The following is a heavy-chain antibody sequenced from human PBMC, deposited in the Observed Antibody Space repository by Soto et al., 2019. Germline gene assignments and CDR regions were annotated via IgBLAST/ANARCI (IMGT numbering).Heavy chain of an antibody. V-gene: IGHV3-49*03. CDR2: IRSKAYGGTT. J-gene: IGHJ6*02. Sequence: GGSLRLSCTASGFTFGDYAMSWFRQAPGKGLEWVGFIRSKAYGGTTEYAASVKGRFTISRDDSKSIAYLQMNSLKTEDTAVYYCTRDFRVGVVISFYYYGMDVWGQGTTVTVSS. CDR3: TRDFRVGVVISFYYYGMDV. CDR1: GFTFGDYA. D-gene: IGHD3-3*01.